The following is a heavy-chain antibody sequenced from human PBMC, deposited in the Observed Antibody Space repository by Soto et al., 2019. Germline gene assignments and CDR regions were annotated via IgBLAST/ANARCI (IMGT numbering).Heavy chain of an antibody. V-gene: IGHV4-39*01. Sequence: ASETLSLTCXVSGGSISSSDFYWGWLRQTPGKGLEFIGSMYYSGTTYYNPSLKSRVTISVDTSKNQFTLKLISVTAADTAVYYCAVVDSTGNWFDPWGEGALVTVSS. CDR2: MYYSGTT. J-gene: IGHJ5*02. CDR3: AVVDSTGNWFDP. D-gene: IGHD6-25*01. CDR1: GGSISSSDFY.